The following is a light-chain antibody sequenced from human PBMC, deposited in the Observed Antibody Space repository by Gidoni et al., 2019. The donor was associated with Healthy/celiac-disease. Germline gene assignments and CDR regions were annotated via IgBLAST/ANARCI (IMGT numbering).Light chain of an antibody. Sequence: QSALTQPASVSGSPGQSITISCTGTSRDVGSDNFVSWYQQLPGKAPKLIIYDVSSRPSGISDRFSGSKSGNTASLTISGLQAEDEADYYCSSYTRSSTVVFGGGTRLTVV. J-gene: IGLJ2*01. V-gene: IGLV2-14*01. CDR1: SRDVGSDNF. CDR3: SSYTRSSTVV. CDR2: DVS.